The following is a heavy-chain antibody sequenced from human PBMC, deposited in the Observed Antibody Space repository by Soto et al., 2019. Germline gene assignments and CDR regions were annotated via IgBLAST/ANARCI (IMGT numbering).Heavy chain of an antibody. Sequence: QVQLVESGGGLVKPGGSLRLSCAASGFTFSDYYMTWIRQAPGKGLEWISYISDSSKYTNYADSVKGRFTISRDNAKNALYLPMNSLRAEDTAVYYCARGDDYVWGSYRFDYWGRGTLVTVSS. D-gene: IGHD3-16*02. CDR3: ARGDDYVWGSYRFDY. CDR1: GFTFSDYY. CDR2: ISDSSKYT. J-gene: IGHJ4*02. V-gene: IGHV3-11*05.